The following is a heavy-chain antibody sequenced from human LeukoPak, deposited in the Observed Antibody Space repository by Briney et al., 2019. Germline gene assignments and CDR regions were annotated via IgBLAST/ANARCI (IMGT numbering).Heavy chain of an antibody. J-gene: IGHJ6*02. Sequence: GGSLRLSCAASGFTFSSYSMNWVRQAPGKWLEWVLSISSSSSYIYYADSVKGRFTISRDNSKNTLYLQMNSLRAEDTAVYYCARDTYGSGSDYYYYYGMDVWGQGTTVTVSS. CDR1: GFTFSSYS. CDR3: ARDTYGSGSDYYYYYGMDV. D-gene: IGHD3-10*01. CDR2: ISSSSSYI. V-gene: IGHV3-21*01.